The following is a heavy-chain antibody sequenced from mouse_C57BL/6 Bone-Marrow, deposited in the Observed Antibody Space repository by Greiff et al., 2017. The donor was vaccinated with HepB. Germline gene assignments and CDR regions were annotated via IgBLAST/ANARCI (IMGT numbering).Heavy chain of an antibody. CDR1: GFTFSSYG. V-gene: IGHV5-6*01. CDR2: ISSGGSYT. Sequence: EVKVVESGGDLVKPGGSLKLSCAASGFTFSSYGMSWVRQTPDKRLEWVATISSGGSYTYYPDSVKGRFTISRDNAKNTLYLQMSSLKSEDTAMYYCARHYYGSSYGDYWGQGTTLTVSS. D-gene: IGHD1-1*01. CDR3: ARHYYGSSYGDY. J-gene: IGHJ2*01.